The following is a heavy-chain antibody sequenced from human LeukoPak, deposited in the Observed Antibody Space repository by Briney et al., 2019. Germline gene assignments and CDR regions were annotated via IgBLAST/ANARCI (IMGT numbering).Heavy chain of an antibody. V-gene: IGHV3-30*04. J-gene: IGHJ4*02. CDR3: ARDQVELCSSGSCYVIDN. CDR1: GFTFDIYA. Sequence: GGSLRLSCAASGFTFDIYAMHWVRQAPGKGLEWVAVMSYNGSNKYYADSVKGRFTISRDNSRNTLHLQMSSLRVADTAVYYCARDQVELCSSGSCYVIDNWGPGTLVAVSS. D-gene: IGHD2-15*01. CDR2: MSYNGSNK.